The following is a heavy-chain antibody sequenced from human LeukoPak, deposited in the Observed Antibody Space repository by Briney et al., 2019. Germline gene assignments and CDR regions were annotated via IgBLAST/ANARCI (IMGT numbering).Heavy chain of an antibody. D-gene: IGHD3-22*01. CDR2: IRSKANSYAT. J-gene: IGHJ6*02. V-gene: IGHV3-73*01. Sequence: GGSLKLSCAVSGFTFSGSAMHWVRQASGKGLEWVGRIRSKANSYATAYAASVKGRFTISRDDPKNTAYLQMNSLKTEDTAVYYCTRTLYYYDNIYYYGMDVWGQGTTVTVSS. CDR3: TRTLYYYDNIYYYGMDV. CDR1: GFTFSGSA.